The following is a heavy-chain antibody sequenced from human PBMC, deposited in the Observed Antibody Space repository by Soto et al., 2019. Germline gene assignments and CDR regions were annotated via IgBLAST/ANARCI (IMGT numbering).Heavy chain of an antibody. D-gene: IGHD1-7*01. CDR2: ISYDGSNK. J-gene: IGHJ4*02. Sequence: QVQLVESGGGVVQPRRSLRLSCAASGFTFSSYGMHWVRQAPGKGLEWVAVISYDGSNKYYADSVKGRFTISRDNSKNTLYLQMNSLRAEDTAVYYCAKDSKFFRGGQLPDYWGQGTLVTVSS. V-gene: IGHV3-30*18. CDR3: AKDSKFFRGGQLPDY. CDR1: GFTFSSYG.